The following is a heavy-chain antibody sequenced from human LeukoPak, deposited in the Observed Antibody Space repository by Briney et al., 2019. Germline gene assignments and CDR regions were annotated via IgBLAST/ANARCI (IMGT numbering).Heavy chain of an antibody. D-gene: IGHD6-19*01. CDR3: ARVRSYTAVAGN. CDR1: GFTFSSYT. V-gene: IGHV4-34*01. CDR2: INHSGST. J-gene: IGHJ4*02. Sequence: GSLRLSCAASGFTFSSYTMHWIRQPPGKGLEWIGEINHSGSTNYNPSLKSRVTISVDTSKNQFSLKLSSVTAADTAVYYCARVRSYTAVAGNWGQGTLVTVSS.